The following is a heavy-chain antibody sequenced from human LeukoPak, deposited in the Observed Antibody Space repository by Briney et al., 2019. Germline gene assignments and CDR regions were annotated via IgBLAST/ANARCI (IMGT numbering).Heavy chain of an antibody. Sequence: SETLSLTCTVSGASISRSSHYWGCIRQPPGKGLEWIGTISYSGNTYYDPSLKTRLTISVDTSENRFSLSLSSVTAADTAVYYCARGRVWFGFFDLWGRGTLLTVSA. D-gene: IGHD3-10*01. V-gene: IGHV4-39*02. CDR1: GASISRSSHY. CDR3: ARGRVWFGFFDL. J-gene: IGHJ2*01. CDR2: ISYSGNT.